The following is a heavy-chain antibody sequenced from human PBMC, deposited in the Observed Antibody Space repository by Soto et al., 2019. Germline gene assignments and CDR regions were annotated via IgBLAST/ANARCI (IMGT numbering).Heavy chain of an antibody. V-gene: IGHV4-30-2*01. CDR1: GASISTEGYT. CDR3: ARATFGVVLHIEV. D-gene: IGHD3-3*01. CDR2: IYPSGAS. J-gene: IGHJ6*01. Sequence: PSETLSLTCSVSGASISTEGYTWSWIRQPPGKGLEWIGYIYPSGASNYNPSLRSRVTISLDASRNRFSLSVGSVTAADTAVYYCARATFGVVLHIEVWGQGTTVTVSS.